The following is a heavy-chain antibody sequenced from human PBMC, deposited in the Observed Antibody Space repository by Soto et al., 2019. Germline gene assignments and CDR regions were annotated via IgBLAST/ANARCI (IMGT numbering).Heavy chain of an antibody. D-gene: IGHD1-7*01. Sequence: QVQLVQSGAEVQKPGSSVKVSCKASGGTFSSYTISWVRQAPGQGLEWMGRIIPILGIANYAQKFQGRVTITTDKSTSTAYMELSSLRSEDTAVYYCARGGITGTTFVVAYWGQGTLVTVSS. V-gene: IGHV1-69*02. J-gene: IGHJ4*02. CDR3: ARGGITGTTFVVAY. CDR2: IIPILGIA. CDR1: GGTFSSYT.